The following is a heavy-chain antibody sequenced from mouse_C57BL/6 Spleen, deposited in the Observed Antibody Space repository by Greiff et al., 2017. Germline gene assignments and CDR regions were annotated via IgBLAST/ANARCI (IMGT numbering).Heavy chain of an antibody. D-gene: IGHD1-2*01. V-gene: IGHV1-64*01. CDR1: GYTFTSYW. Sequence: QVQLQQPGAELVKPGASVKLSCKASGYTFTSYWMHWVKQRPGQGLEWIGMIHPNSGSTNYNEKFKSKATQTVDKSSSTAYMQLSSLTSEDSAVYYCARGVTTASSYFDYWGQGTTLTVSS. J-gene: IGHJ2*01. CDR3: ARGVTTASSYFDY. CDR2: IHPNSGST.